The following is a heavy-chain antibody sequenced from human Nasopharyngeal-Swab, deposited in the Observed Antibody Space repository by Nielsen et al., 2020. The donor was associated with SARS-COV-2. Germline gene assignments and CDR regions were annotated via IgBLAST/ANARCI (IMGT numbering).Heavy chain of an antibody. CDR2: ISEDGSIT. CDR1: GFTFSSHW. J-gene: IGHJ4*02. CDR3: ASQLGHPDS. V-gene: IGHV3-74*01. D-gene: IGHD2-2*01. Sequence: GGSLRLSCAASGFTFSSHWMHWVRQAPGKGLVWVSRISEDGSITTYADSVKGRFTISRDNVKNTLFLQMHSLRADDTAIYYCASQLGHPDSWGQGTLVTVSS.